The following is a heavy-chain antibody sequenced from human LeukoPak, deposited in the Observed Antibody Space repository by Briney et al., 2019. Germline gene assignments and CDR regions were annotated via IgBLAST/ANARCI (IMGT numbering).Heavy chain of an antibody. V-gene: IGHV3-7*01. Sequence: GGYLRLSCAASGFAFSTYWMNWIRQAPGKGLEWVANIKQDGSERYYLDSVKGRFTISRDNAKNSLYLQMSSLRAEDTAVYYCAKPITISGATDGFDIWGQGARVTVSS. J-gene: IGHJ3*02. D-gene: IGHD3-3*01. CDR2: IKQDGSER. CDR1: GFAFSTYW. CDR3: AKPITISGATDGFDI.